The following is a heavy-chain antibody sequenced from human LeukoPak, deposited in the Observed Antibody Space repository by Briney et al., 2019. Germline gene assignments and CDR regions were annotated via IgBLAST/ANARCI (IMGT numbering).Heavy chain of an antibody. CDR3: ARSGSGYSSSWYEYYFDY. Sequence: GGPLRLSCAASGFTISSYAMHWVRQAPGKGLEWVAVISYDGSNKYYADSVKGRFTISRDNSKNTLYLQMNSLRAEDTAVYYCARSGSGYSSSWYEYYFDYWGQGTLVTVSS. D-gene: IGHD6-13*01. J-gene: IGHJ4*02. V-gene: IGHV3-30*04. CDR2: ISYDGSNK. CDR1: GFTISSYA.